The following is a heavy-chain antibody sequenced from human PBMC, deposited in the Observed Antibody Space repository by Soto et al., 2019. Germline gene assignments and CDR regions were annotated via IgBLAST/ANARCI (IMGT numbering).Heavy chain of an antibody. J-gene: IGHJ6*02. V-gene: IGHV4-38-2*02. CDR3: ARDAIGISTDSWSYGYYYYGLEV. D-gene: IGHD1-7*01. CDR2: IYYGGTA. CDR1: VHSISSGYF. Sequence: PSETLSLTCAVSVHSISSGYFWVWLRQPPGKGLEWIGSIYYGGTAYYNPSLKSRVTISLYMSKNQFSLILSSLTAADTAFYYCARDAIGISTDSWSYGYYYYGLEVWGQGTTVTVSS.